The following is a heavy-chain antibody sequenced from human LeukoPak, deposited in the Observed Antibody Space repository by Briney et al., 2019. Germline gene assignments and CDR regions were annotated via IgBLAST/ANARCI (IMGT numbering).Heavy chain of an antibody. CDR1: GFTFSSYS. J-gene: IGHJ4*02. D-gene: IGHD2-15*01. CDR3: ARFGYVAAVDV. V-gene: IGHV3-48*04. Sequence: GGSLRLSCAASGFTFSSYSMNWVRQAPGKGLEWVSYISSGGSTTYYAGSVKGRFTVSRDNAKNLVYLQMNSLRAEDTAVYHCARFGYVAAVDVWGQGTPVTVSS. CDR2: ISSGGSTT.